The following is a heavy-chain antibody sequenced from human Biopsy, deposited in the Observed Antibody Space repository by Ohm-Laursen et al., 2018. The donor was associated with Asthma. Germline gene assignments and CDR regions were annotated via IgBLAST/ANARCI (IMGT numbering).Heavy chain of an antibody. V-gene: IGHV3-30*01. CDR1: GFSFSNFA. J-gene: IGHJ3*02. CDR3: VRDSTDDAFDI. CDR2: ISKDASTQ. Sequence: SLRLSCTASGFSFSNFAIHWVRQAPGKGLEWVGVISKDASTQDYADSVKGRFTMARDNSKNTLDLQMNSLREEDTAVYHCVRDSTDDAFDIWGQGTVVSVSS. D-gene: IGHD1-1*01.